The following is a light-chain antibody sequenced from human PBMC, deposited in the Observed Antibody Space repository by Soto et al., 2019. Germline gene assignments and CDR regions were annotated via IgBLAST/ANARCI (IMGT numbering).Light chain of an antibody. V-gene: IGKV3-15*01. CDR2: GAS. Sequence: EIVMTQSPATLSVSPGERATLSCRASQSVSSNLAWYQQKPGQAPRLLIYGASTRATGIPARFSGSGSGTEFTLTISSLQSEDFAXXXXQQYNNWPPLTFGGGTKVEIK. J-gene: IGKJ4*01. CDR3: QQYNNWPPLT. CDR1: QSVSSN.